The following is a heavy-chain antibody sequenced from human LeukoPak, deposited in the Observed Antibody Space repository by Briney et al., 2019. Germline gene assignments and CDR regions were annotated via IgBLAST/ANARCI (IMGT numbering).Heavy chain of an antibody. CDR2: IYYSGST. J-gene: IGHJ3*02. V-gene: IGHV4-59*12. CDR1: GGSISSYY. CDR3: ARDPVGAPGAFDI. Sequence: PSETLSLTCTVSGGSISSYYWSWIRQPPGKGLEWIGYIYYSGSTNYNPSLKSRVTISVDTSKNQFSLKLSSVTAADTAVYYCARDPVGAPGAFDIWGQGTMVTVSS. D-gene: IGHD6-6*01.